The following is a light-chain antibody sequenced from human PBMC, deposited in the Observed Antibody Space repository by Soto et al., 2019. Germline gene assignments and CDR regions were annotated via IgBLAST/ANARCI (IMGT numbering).Light chain of an antibody. CDR1: SSNIGAGYE. CDR2: ENN. J-gene: IGLJ1*01. V-gene: IGLV1-40*01. Sequence: QSVLTQPPSVSEAPGQRVTISCTGSSSNIGAGYEAHWYQQVPGTAPKLLIYENNNRPSGVPDRFSGSKSGTSASLAITGLQAEDEAEYYCQSYDSSLSGYVFGPRTKVTVL. CDR3: QSYDSSLSGYV.